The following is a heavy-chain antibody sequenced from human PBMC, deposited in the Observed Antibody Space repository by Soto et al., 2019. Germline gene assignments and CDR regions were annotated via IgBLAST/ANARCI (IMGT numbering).Heavy chain of an antibody. Sequence: GGSLRLSCAASGFTFSSYWMHWVRQAPGKGLVWVSRINSDGSSTSYADSVKGRFTISRDNAKNTLYLQMKNLRAEDTAVYYCSSCLLEPFDYWGQGTLVTVSS. J-gene: IGHJ4*02. CDR2: INSDGSST. CDR3: SSCLLEPFDY. V-gene: IGHV3-74*01. CDR1: GFTFSSYW.